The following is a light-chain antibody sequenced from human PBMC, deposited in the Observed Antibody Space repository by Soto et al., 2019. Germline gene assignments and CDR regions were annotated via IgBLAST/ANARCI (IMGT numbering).Light chain of an antibody. V-gene: IGLV2-23*01. CDR3: CSYAGSSTIVV. J-gene: IGLJ2*01. CDR2: EGN. Sequence: QSALTQPASVSGSPGQSITISCTGTSRDVGSFNLVSWYQQHPGKAPKLMIYEGNKRPSGVSHRFSGSKSGNTASLTIFGLQAEDEADYYCCSYAGSSTIVVFGGGTKVTVL. CDR1: SRDVGSFNL.